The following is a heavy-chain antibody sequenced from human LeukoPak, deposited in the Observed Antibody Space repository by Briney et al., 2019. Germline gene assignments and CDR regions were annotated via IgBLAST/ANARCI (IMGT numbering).Heavy chain of an antibody. CDR3: ARRDPKLQWFGSYSGSMDV. CDR1: GSSFINYY. V-gene: IGHV1-46*04. D-gene: IGHD3-10*01. J-gene: IGHJ6*03. Sequence: GASVKVSCKSSGSSFINYYINWVRQAPGQGLEWMGRINPSGDSTRFAQSLQGRLTMTRNTSISTAYMELSSLRSEDTAVYYCARRDPKLQWFGSYSGSMDVWGKGTTVTISS. CDR2: INPSGDST.